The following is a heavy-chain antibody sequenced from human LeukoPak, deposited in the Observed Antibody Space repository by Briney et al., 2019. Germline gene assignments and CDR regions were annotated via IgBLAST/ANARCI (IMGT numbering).Heavy chain of an antibody. J-gene: IGHJ4*02. CDR3: ARDFLGSRSYLDY. D-gene: IGHD5/OR15-5a*01. CDR2: INPGGGST. CDR1: GYTFTSYY. Sequence: ASVKVSCKASGYTFTSYYMHWVRQAPGQGLEWMGIINPGGGSTSYAQKFQGRVTMTRDMSTSTVYMELSSLRSEDTAVNYCARDFLGSRSYLDYWGQGTLVTVSS. V-gene: IGHV1-46*01.